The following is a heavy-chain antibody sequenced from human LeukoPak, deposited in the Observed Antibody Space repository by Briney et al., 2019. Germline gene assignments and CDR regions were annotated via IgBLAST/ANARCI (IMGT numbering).Heavy chain of an antibody. V-gene: IGHV3-30*18. CDR3: AKTQLSYYYDSSGYLSGMDV. Sequence: GGSLRLSCAASGFSFSSFGMHWVRQAPGKGLEWVAVISYDGSNKFYADSVKGRFTISRDNSKNTLYLRMNSLRAEDTAVYYCAKTQLSYYYDSSGYLSGMDVWGQGTTVTVSS. J-gene: IGHJ6*02. CDR2: ISYDGSNK. D-gene: IGHD3-22*01. CDR1: GFSFSSFG.